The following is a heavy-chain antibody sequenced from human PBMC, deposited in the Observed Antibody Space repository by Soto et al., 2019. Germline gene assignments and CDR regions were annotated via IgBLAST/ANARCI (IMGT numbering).Heavy chain of an antibody. CDR3: AREDDGGDRDYYGLDV. CDR2: IHFSGSV. CDR1: GGSISGDYYH. Sequence: QVQLQQSGPGLVKPSQTLSLTCTVSGGSISGDYYHWTWIRQSPGKGLEWIGYIHFSGSVLYNPSFKSRPTTSVDTSKHQFSLHLRSVTAADTAVYFCAREDDGGDRDYYGLDVWGQGTTVTVSS. J-gene: IGHJ6*02. D-gene: IGHD2-21*02. V-gene: IGHV4-30-4*08.